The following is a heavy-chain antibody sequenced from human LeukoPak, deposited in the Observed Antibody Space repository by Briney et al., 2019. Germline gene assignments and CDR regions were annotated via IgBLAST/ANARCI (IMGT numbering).Heavy chain of an antibody. CDR3: ASRICSGGSCGPFQH. Sequence: GGSLQISCKGSGFRFTSYWIGWVRQMPGKGLGGMGIIYPGDSDTRYSPSFQGQVTISADKSISTAYLQWSSLKASDTAMYYCASRICSGGSCGPFQHWGQGTLVTVSS. D-gene: IGHD2-15*01. J-gene: IGHJ1*01. CDR2: IYPGDSDT. CDR1: GFRFTSYW. V-gene: IGHV5-51*01.